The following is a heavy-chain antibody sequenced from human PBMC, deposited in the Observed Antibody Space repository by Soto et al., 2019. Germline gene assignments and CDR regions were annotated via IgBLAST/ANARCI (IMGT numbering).Heavy chain of an antibody. V-gene: IGHV4-34*01. D-gene: IGHD2-2*01. J-gene: IGHJ4*02. CDR3: ARGPYCSSTSCLWADYFDY. Sequence: SETLSLTCAVYGGSFSGYYWSWIRQPPGKGLEWIGEINHSGSTNYNPSLKSRVTISVDTSKNQFSLKLSSVTAADTAVYYCARGPYCSSTSCLWADYFDYWGQGTLVTVSS. CDR1: GGSFSGYY. CDR2: INHSGST.